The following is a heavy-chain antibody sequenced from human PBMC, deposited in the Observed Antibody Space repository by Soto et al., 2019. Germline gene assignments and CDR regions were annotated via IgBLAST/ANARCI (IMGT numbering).Heavy chain of an antibody. CDR2: INLSGSA. Sequence: PSETLSLTCAVYGESFSGYIWTWIRQTPGKGLQWIGQINLSGSASYNPSLKSRVTISVHTSNSQFSLELSSVTAADTAVYYCARGLITGSHYSGGWYYFDSWGQGTQVTVSS. J-gene: IGHJ4*02. CDR3: ARGLITGSHYSGGWYYFDS. D-gene: IGHD6-19*01. V-gene: IGHV4-34*01. CDR1: GESFSGYI.